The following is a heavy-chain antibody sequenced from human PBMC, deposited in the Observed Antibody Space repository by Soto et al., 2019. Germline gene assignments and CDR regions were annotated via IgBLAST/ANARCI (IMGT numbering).Heavy chain of an antibody. CDR2: FFYTGFT. CDR3: ATSQKGYNWNYFDH. CDR1: GGSISGSYYY. Sequence: PSETLSLTCAVSGGSISGSYYYWAWLRQSPGKGPEWIGSFFYTGFTSYNPSLESRVSVSVDTSKSQFSPKLSAVTAADTAVYYCATSQKGYNWNYFDHWGQGALVTVSS. D-gene: IGHD1-20*01. V-gene: IGHV4-39*01. J-gene: IGHJ4*02.